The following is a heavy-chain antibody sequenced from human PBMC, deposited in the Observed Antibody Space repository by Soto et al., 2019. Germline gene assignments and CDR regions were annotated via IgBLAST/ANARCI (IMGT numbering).Heavy chain of an antibody. D-gene: IGHD6-13*01. Sequence: GGSLRLSCAVSGFTFNSYGMHWVRQAPGKGLEWVAVISYDGSNKYYADSVKGRFTISRDNSKNTLYLQMNSLRAEDTAVYYCAKDHESSIWHGDAFDIWGQGTMVTVSS. CDR3: AKDHESSIWHGDAFDI. CDR2: ISYDGSNK. V-gene: IGHV3-30*18. CDR1: GFTFNSYG. J-gene: IGHJ3*02.